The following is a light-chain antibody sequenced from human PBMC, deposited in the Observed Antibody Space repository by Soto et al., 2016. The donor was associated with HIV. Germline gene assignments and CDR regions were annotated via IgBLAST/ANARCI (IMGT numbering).Light chain of an antibody. V-gene: IGLV3-21*03. Sequence: SYELTQPPSLSVAPRKTARITCGGNNVGSKSVQWYRQKPGQAPVLVVYDDSDRPSGIPERFSGSNSGNTATLTISRVEAGDEADYYCQVWDISTDLVVFGGGTKLTVL. CDR3: QVWDISTDLVV. CDR1: NVGSKS. CDR2: DDS. J-gene: IGLJ2*01.